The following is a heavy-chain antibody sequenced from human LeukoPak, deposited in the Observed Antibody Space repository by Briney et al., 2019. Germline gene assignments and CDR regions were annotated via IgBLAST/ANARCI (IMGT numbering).Heavy chain of an antibody. D-gene: IGHD2-8*01. Sequence: ASVKVSCKASGYTFTGYYMHWVRQAPEQGLEWMGRINPNSGGTNYAQKFQGRVTMTRDTSISTAYMELSRLRSDDTAVYYCATLDPAERTNGVCYTFDYWGQGTLVTVSS. J-gene: IGHJ4*02. CDR1: GYTFTGYY. CDR2: INPNSGGT. V-gene: IGHV1-2*06. CDR3: ATLDPAERTNGVCYTFDY.